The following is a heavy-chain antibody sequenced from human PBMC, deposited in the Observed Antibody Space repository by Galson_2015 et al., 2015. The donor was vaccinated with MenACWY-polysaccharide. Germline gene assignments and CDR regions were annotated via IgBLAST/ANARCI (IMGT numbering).Heavy chain of an antibody. CDR3: AQAAQQLVGGY. Sequence: PALVKPTQPLTLTCTFSGFSLSTSGVGVGWIRQPPGKALEWLALIYWDDDKRYSPSLKSRLTITKDTSKNQVVLTMTNMDPVDTATYYCAQAAQQLVGGYWGQGTLVTVSS. J-gene: IGHJ4*02. D-gene: IGHD6-13*01. CDR2: IYWDDDK. V-gene: IGHV2-5*02. CDR1: GFSLSTSGVG.